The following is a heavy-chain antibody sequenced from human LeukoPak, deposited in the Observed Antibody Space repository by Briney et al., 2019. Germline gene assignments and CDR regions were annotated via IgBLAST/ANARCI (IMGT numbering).Heavy chain of an antibody. CDR1: GFTFSSYA. CDR2: ISGSGGST. J-gene: IGHJ4*02. D-gene: IGHD1-26*01. Sequence: GGSLRLSCAASGFTFSSYAMSWVRQAPGKGLEWVSAISGSGGSTYYADSVKGRFTISRDNSKNTLYLQMNSLRAKDTAVYYCAKDSYSGSSYDYWGQGTLVTVSS. CDR3: AKDSYSGSSYDY. V-gene: IGHV3-23*01.